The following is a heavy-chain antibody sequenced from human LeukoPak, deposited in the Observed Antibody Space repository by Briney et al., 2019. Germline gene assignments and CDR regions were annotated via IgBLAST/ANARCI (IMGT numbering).Heavy chain of an antibody. Sequence: ASVKVSCKASGYTFTSYYMHWVRQAPGQGLEWMGIINPSGGSTSYAQKFQGRVTITADESTSTAYMELSSLRSEDTAVYYCARTRYYDSSGYYYGFDYWGQGTLVTVSS. CDR1: GYTFTSYY. CDR3: ARTRYYDSSGYYYGFDY. J-gene: IGHJ4*02. V-gene: IGHV1-46*01. D-gene: IGHD3-22*01. CDR2: INPSGGST.